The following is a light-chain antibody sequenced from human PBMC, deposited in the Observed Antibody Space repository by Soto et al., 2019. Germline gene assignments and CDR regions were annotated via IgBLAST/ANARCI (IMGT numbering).Light chain of an antibody. Sequence: QSALTQPASVSVSPGQSITSSCTGTSSDVGTYNLVSWYQQYPGKAPKLILYEVNKRPSGVSNRFSGSKSGNSASLTISGLQAEDETVYYCCSYAGGSALYVFGTGTKVTVL. CDR1: SSDVGTYNL. CDR3: CSYAGGSALYV. CDR2: EVN. J-gene: IGLJ1*01. V-gene: IGLV2-23*02.